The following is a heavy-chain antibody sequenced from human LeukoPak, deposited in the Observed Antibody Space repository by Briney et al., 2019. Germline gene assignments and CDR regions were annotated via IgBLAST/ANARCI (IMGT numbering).Heavy chain of an antibody. Sequence: AGGSLRLSCAASGFIFSSNWMTWVRQAPGKGLDWVANINQDGSEKYCVDSVQGRFTIFRDNAKNSLFLHINSLRADDTAVYYCARVRYGSSWETDDYWGQGTLVTVSS. J-gene: IGHJ4*02. CDR1: GFIFSSNW. CDR3: ARVRYGSSWETDDY. D-gene: IGHD6-13*01. CDR2: INQDGSEK. V-gene: IGHV3-7*05.